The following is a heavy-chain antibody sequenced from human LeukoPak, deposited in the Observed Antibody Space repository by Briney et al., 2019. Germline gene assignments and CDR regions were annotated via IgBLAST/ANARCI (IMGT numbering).Heavy chain of an antibody. CDR1: GFTFSSYA. D-gene: IGHD7-27*01. CDR3: ESLGITHEIDY. J-gene: IGHJ4*02. CDR2: ISYDGSNK. Sequence: PGRSLRLSCAASGFTFSSYAMHWVRQAPGKGLEWVAVISYDGSNKYYADSVKGRFTISRDNAKNSLYLQMNSLRAEDTAVYYCESLGITHEIDYWGQGTLVTVSS. V-gene: IGHV3-30-3*01.